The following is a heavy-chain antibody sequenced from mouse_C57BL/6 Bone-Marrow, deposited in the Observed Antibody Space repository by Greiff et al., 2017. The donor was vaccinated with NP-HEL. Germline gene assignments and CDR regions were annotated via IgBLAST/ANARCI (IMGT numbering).Heavy chain of an antibody. D-gene: IGHD1-1*01. CDR3: ARQLGIYYYGSSFAY. CDR1: GYTFTSYW. Sequence: VQLQQPGAELVKPGASVKLSCKASGYTFTSYWMQWVKQRPGQGLEWIGEIDLSDSYTNYNQKFNGKATLTVDTSSSTAYMQLSSLTSEDSAVYYCARQLGIYYYGSSFAYWGQGTLVTVSA. CDR2: IDLSDSYT. V-gene: IGHV1-50*01. J-gene: IGHJ3*01.